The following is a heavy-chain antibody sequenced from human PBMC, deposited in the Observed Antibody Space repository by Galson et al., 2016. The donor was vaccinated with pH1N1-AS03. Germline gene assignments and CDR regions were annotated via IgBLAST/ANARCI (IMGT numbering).Heavy chain of an antibody. CDR3: ARDRHDYGPDPFDV. J-gene: IGHJ3*01. Sequence: TLSLTCTVSGGAISDGGYYWGWIRQLPGKGLEWMGYIYYSGKAYYNPSLESRLSISVDTSKNEFSLQLTSVTAADTALYYWARDRHDYGPDPFDVLGQRTMVTFSP. CDR1: GGAISDGGYY. CDR2: IYYSGKA. V-gene: IGHV4-31*03. D-gene: IGHD4-17*01.